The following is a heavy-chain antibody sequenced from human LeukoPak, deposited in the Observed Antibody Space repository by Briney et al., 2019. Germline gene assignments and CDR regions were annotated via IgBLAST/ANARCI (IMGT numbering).Heavy chain of an antibody. D-gene: IGHD3-9*01. CDR2: IYTSGST. J-gene: IGHJ4*02. Sequence: SETLSLTCTVSGDSISTYYWSWIRQPAGKGLEWIGRIYTSGSTNYNPSLKSRVTMSVDTPKNQFSLKLNSVTAADTAIYYCARASVLTGYYTTVTFDYWGQGTLVTVSS. CDR1: GDSISTYY. V-gene: IGHV4-4*07. CDR3: ARASVLTGYYTTVTFDY.